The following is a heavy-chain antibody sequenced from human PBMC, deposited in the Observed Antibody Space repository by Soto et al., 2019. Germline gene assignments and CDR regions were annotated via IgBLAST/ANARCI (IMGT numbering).Heavy chain of an antibody. Sequence: VESVESGGGLIQPGGPWRLPCAPSGFPASSINLSGVRRPPGKGLEWVSVIYGGGSTYYADSVKGRFTISRDNSKNTLYLQMNSLRAEDTAVYYCARESQVSYYFDYWGQGTLVTVSS. CDR3: ARESQVSYYFDY. CDR1: GFPASSIN. V-gene: IGHV3-53*01. J-gene: IGHJ4*02. CDR2: IYGGGST.